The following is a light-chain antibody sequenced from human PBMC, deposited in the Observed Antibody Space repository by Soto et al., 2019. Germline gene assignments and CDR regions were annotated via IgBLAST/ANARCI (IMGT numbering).Light chain of an antibody. V-gene: IGKV1-39*01. CDR2: AAS. J-gene: IGKJ5*01. Sequence: DIQMTQSPSSLSASVGDRVTITCRASQSISSYLNWYQQKPGKAPKLLIYAASTLHSGVPSRFSGSGSGTDFTLTITSLQPEDFATYYCQQAYSFPITFGQGTRLEI. CDR1: QSISSY. CDR3: QQAYSFPIT.